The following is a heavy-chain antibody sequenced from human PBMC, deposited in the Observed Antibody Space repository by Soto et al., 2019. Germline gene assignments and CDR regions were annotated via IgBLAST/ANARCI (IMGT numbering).Heavy chain of an antibody. J-gene: IGHJ4*02. D-gene: IGHD5-12*01. Sequence: SETLSLTCAVTGGSISSGGYSWSWIRQPPGKGLEWIGYIYHSGSTYYNPSLKSRVTISVDRSKNQFSLKLSSVTAADTAVYYCAAGGGLPRYYWGQGTLVTVSS. V-gene: IGHV4-30-2*01. CDR3: AAGGGLPRYY. CDR2: IYHSGST. CDR1: GGSISSGGYS.